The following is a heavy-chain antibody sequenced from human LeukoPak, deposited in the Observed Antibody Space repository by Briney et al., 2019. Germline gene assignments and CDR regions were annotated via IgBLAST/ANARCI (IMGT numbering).Heavy chain of an antibody. CDR3: ARDGAVAGEFDY. V-gene: IGHV1-3*01. J-gene: IGHJ4*02. D-gene: IGHD6-19*01. Sequence: RASVKVSCKASGYTFTSYAMHWVRQAPGQRLEWMGWINAGNGNTKYSQKFQGRVTITRDTSASTAYMELSSLRSEDMAVYYCARDGAVAGEFDYWGQGTLVTVSS. CDR1: GYTFTSYA. CDR2: INAGNGNT.